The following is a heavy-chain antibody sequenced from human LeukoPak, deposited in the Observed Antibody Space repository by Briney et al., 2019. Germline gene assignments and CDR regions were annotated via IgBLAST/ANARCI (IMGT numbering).Heavy chain of an antibody. J-gene: IGHJ4*02. V-gene: IGHV3-7*03. CDR2: IKQDGSEK. D-gene: IGHD4-17*01. Sequence: GGSLRLSCAASGFTFSSYWMSWVRQAPGKGLEWVANIKQDGSEKYYVDSVKGRFTISRDNAKNTPYLQMNSLRAEDTAVYYCAKVRLYGDYPEIDYWGQGALVAVSS. CDR3: AKVRLYGDYPEIDY. CDR1: GFTFSSYW.